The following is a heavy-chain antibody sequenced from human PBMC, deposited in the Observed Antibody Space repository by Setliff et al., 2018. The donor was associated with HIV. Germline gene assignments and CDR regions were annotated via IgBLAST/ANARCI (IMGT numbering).Heavy chain of an antibody. CDR3: ARHNVITYGGLIYDYLYYGLDV. D-gene: IGHD3-16*02. Sequence: SETLSLTCAVYGGSFSGFYWTFIRQSPGKGLEWIGEVTHSGTTTYDPSLKSRITISVDTSKNQFSLKLSSVTAADTAVYYCARHNVITYGGLIYDYLYYGLDVWGRGTPVTVSS. V-gene: IGHV4-34*10. J-gene: IGHJ6*02. CDR1: GGSFSGFY. CDR2: VTHSGTT.